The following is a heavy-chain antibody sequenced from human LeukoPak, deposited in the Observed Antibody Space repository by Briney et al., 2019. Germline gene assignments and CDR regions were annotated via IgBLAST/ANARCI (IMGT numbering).Heavy chain of an antibody. CDR3: AKVGYSGSGDY. Sequence: GRTLRLSCAASGFTFDDYAMHWVRQAPGKGLEWVSGISWNSGSIGYADSVKGRFTISRDNAKNSLYLQMNSLRAEDTALYYCAKVGYSGSGDYWGQGTLVTVSS. CDR1: GFTFDDYA. D-gene: IGHD1-26*01. CDR2: ISWNSGSI. V-gene: IGHV3-9*01. J-gene: IGHJ4*02.